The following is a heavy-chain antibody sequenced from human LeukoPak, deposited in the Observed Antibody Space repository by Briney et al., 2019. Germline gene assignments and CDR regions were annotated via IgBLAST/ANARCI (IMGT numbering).Heavy chain of an antibody. D-gene: IGHD3-10*01. CDR3: AKGGVSGSHYFDY. J-gene: IGHJ4*02. V-gene: IGHV3-23*01. Sequence: PGGSLRLSCAASGFTFSSYWMHWVRQAPGKGLEWVSTITGSGGNTYYADSVRGRFTISRDISKNMLYLQMNSLRAEDTAIYYCAKGGVSGSHYFDYWGQGTLVTVSS. CDR1: GFTFSSYW. CDR2: ITGSGGNT.